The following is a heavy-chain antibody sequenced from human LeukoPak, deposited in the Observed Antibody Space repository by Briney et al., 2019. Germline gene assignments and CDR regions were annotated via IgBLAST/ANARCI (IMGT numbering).Heavy chain of an antibody. J-gene: IGHJ3*02. Sequence: SETLSLTCAVYGGSFSGYYWSWIRQPPGKGLKWIGEINHSGSTNYDSSLKSRVTISVDTSKNQFSLKLTSVTAADTAVYYCARGSHGYYDSRDGFDMWGRGTMVTVSS. V-gene: IGHV4-34*01. CDR3: ARGSHGYYDSRDGFDM. CDR1: GGSFSGYY. CDR2: INHSGST. D-gene: IGHD3-22*01.